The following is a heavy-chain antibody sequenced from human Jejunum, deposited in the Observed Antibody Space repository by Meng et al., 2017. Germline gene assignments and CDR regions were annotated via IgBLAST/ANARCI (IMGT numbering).Heavy chain of an antibody. V-gene: IGHV3-74*01. J-gene: IGHJ4*02. CDR3: ARDWDWVVWDY. Sequence: VQLVESGGGLVQPGGSLTLSWAASGFTVSTYAMHWVRQAPGKGLVWVSQIKPDGRTTAYADSVKGRFTISRDDAKNTVYLEMNSLRAEDASVYYCARDWDWVVWDYWGQGTLVTVSS. CDR1: GFTVSTYA. CDR2: IKPDGRTT. D-gene: IGHD3/OR15-3a*01.